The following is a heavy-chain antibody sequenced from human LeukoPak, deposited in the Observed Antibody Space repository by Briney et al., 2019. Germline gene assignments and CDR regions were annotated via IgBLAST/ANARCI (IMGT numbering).Heavy chain of an antibody. CDR2: ISGSGGST. D-gene: IGHD3-10*01. CDR3: AKDLRVRGVILSDSDY. J-gene: IGHJ4*02. Sequence: GGSLRLSCAASGFTFSSYGMSWVRQATGKGLEWVSAISGSGGSTYYADSVKGRFTISRDNSKNTLYPQMNSLRAEDTAVYYCAKDLRVRGVILSDSDYWGQGTLVTVSS. V-gene: IGHV3-23*01. CDR1: GFTFSSYG.